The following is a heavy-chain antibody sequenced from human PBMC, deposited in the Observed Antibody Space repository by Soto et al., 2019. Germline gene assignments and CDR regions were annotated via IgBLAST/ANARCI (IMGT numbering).Heavy chain of an antibody. V-gene: IGHV3-21*01. J-gene: IGHJ4*02. CDR3: ARDFTIFGVVMDY. Sequence: PGGSLILSCAASGLTFSSYSMNWVRKTPGKGLEWVSSISSSSSYIYYADSVKGRFTISRDNAKNSLYLQMNSLRAEDTAVYYCARDFTIFGVVMDYWGQGTLVTVSS. D-gene: IGHD3-3*01. CDR1: GLTFSSYS. CDR2: ISSSSSYI.